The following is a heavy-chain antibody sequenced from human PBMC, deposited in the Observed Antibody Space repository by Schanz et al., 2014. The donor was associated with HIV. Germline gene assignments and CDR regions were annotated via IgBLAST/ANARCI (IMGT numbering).Heavy chain of an antibody. D-gene: IGHD3-16*01. J-gene: IGHJ4*02. CDR3: VQDPELDAITGYFPY. CDR2: IGSGGGRT. Sequence: EVQLVESGGGLVQPGGSLRVSCAASGFMFSSYGMSWVRQAPGKGLEWVSLIGSGGGRTYYADSVKGRVTISRDNSMNTLFLQMNSLRAEDTAVYYCVQDPELDAITGYFPYWGQGTLVTVSS. CDR1: GFMFSSYG. V-gene: IGHV3-23*04.